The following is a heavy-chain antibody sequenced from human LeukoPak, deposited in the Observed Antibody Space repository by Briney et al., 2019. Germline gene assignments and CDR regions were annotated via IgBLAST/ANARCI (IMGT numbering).Heavy chain of an antibody. Sequence: SQTLSLTCAISGDSVSSDTSAWNWIRQSPSRGLEWLGRTYYRSKWNNEYTVSMKSRITINPDTSKNQFPLQLNSVTPEDTAVYYCARNPPTGGYFDYWGQGTLVTVSS. CDR1: GDSVSSDTSA. V-gene: IGHV6-1*01. CDR3: ARNPPTGGYFDY. CDR2: TYYRSKWNN. J-gene: IGHJ4*02. D-gene: IGHD1-14*01.